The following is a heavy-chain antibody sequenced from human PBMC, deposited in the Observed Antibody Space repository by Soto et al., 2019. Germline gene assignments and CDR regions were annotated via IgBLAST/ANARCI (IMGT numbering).Heavy chain of an antibody. Sequence: GGSLRLSCAASGFTFSSYAMHWVRQAPGKGLEWVAVISYDGSNKYYADSVKGRFTISRDNSKNTLYLQMNSLRAEDTAVYYCARGFWDSYRSSDAFDIWGQGTMVTVSS. CDR2: ISYDGSNK. J-gene: IGHJ3*02. CDR3: ARGFWDSYRSSDAFDI. D-gene: IGHD3-16*02. CDR1: GFTFSSYA. V-gene: IGHV3-30-3*01.